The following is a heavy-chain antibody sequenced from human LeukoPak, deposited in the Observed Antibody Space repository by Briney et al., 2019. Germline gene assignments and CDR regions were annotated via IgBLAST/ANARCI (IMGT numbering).Heavy chain of an antibody. CDR1: GYSFISYD. Sequence: GASVTVSCKASGYSFISYDINWVRQATGQGLEWLGWMNPNSGSTGYAQNFQGRVSMTRDTSISTAYMELSNLGSEDTAVYYCARNLARTGDFDYWGQGTLVTVSS. J-gene: IGHJ4*02. CDR3: ARNLARTGDFDY. V-gene: IGHV1-8*01. D-gene: IGHD5-12*01. CDR2: MNPNSGST.